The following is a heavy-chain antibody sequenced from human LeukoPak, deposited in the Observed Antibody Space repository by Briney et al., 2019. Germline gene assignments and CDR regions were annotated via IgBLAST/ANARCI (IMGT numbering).Heavy chain of an antibody. CDR2: IYTSGST. CDR3: ARLSPNYDSSGYYWIDY. Sequence: SETLSLTCTVSGGSISSGSYYWSWIRQPAGKGLEWIGRIYTSGSTNYNPSLKRRVPRSVHTSKTQFSLKLSSVTAADTAVYYCARLSPNYDSSGYYWIDYWGQGTLVTVSS. D-gene: IGHD3-22*01. CDR1: GGSISSGSYY. J-gene: IGHJ4*02. V-gene: IGHV4-61*02.